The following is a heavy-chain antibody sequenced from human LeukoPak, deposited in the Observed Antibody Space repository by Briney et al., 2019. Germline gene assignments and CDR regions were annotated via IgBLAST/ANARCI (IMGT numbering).Heavy chain of an antibody. J-gene: IGHJ4*02. CDR3: ARDMSWETGYYNGFDY. Sequence: GSSVKVSCKASGGTFSSYAISWVRQAPGQGLEWMGRIIPILGIANYAQKFQGRVTITADKSTSTAYMELSSLRSEDTAVYYCARDMSWETGYYNGFDYWGQGTLVTVSS. V-gene: IGHV1-69*04. CDR2: IIPILGIA. D-gene: IGHD3-9*01. CDR1: GGTFSSYA.